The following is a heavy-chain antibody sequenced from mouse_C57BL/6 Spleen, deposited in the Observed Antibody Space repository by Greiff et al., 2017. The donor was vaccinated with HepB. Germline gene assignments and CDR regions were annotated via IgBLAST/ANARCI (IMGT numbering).Heavy chain of an antibody. V-gene: IGHV1-80*01. J-gene: IGHJ4*01. Sequence: QVQLQQSGAELVKPGASVKISCKASGYAFSSYWMNWVKQRPGKGLEWIGQIYPGDGDTNYNGKFKGKATLTADKSSSTASMQLSSLTSEDSAVYFCARGGRDYAMDYWGQGTSVTVSS. CDR1: GYAFSSYW. CDR2: IYPGDGDT. CDR3: ARGGRDYAMDY.